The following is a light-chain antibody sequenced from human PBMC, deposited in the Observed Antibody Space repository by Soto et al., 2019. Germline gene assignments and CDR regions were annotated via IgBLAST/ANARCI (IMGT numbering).Light chain of an antibody. CDR1: SNDVGSYDL. CDR2: EGT. Sequence: LTQPASVSGSPGQSITISCTGTSNDVGSYDLVSWYQQHPGKAPKLIIYEGTKRPSGLSNRFSGSKSGNTASLTISGLQAEDEADYYCCSYAGSNSYLFGTGTKVTVL. V-gene: IGLV2-23*01. CDR3: CSYAGSNSYL. J-gene: IGLJ1*01.